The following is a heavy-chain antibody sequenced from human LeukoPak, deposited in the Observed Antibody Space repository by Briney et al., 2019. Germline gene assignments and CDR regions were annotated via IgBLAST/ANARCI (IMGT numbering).Heavy chain of an antibody. CDR2: IYYSGST. CDR1: GGSISSYY. J-gene: IGHJ4*02. V-gene: IGHV4-59*08. Sequence: PSETLSLTCTVSGGSISSYYWSWIRQPPGKGLEWIAYIYYSGSTNYNPSLKSRVTISVDTSKNQFSLKLSSVTAADTAVYYCARAYGTTVAYYFDYWGQGTLVTVSS. D-gene: IGHD4-23*01. CDR3: ARAYGTTVAYYFDY.